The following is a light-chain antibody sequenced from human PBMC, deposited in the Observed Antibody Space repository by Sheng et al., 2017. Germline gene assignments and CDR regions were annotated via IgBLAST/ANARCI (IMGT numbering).Light chain of an antibody. CDR1: QSISSW. CDR3: QQYNSYPLT. V-gene: IGKV1-5*03. CDR2: KAS. Sequence: DIQMTQSPSTLSASVGDRVTITCRASQSISSWLAWYQQKPGKAPKLLIYKASSLESGVPSRFSGSGSGTEFTLTISSLQPDDFATYYCQQYNSYPLTFGPGTKVDL. J-gene: IGKJ3*01.